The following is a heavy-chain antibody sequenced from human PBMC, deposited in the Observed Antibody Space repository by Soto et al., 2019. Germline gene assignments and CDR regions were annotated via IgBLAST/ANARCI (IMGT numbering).Heavy chain of an antibody. J-gene: IGHJ4*02. V-gene: IGHV3-30*18. Sequence: GGSLRLSCAASGFTFSSYGMHWVRQAPGKGLEWVAVISYDGSNKYYADSVKGRFTISRDNSKNTLYLQMNSLRAEDTAVYYCAKLGDPAMVLISVPHRIAGHNDYWGQGTLVTVSS. CDR3: AKLGDPAMVLISVPHRIAGHNDY. D-gene: IGHD5-18*01. CDR2: ISYDGSNK. CDR1: GFTFSSYG.